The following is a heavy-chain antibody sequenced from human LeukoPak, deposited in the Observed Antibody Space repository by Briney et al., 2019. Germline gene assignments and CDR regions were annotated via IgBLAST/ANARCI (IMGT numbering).Heavy chain of an antibody. V-gene: IGHV4-31*03. CDR3: ARGFPPYDYVWGSYRLYYFDY. D-gene: IGHD3-16*02. CDR2: IYDSGSS. CDR1: GGSISSGGYY. Sequence: SETLSLTCTVSGGSISSGGYYWSWIRQHPGKGLEWIGYIYDSGSSYYNPSLKSRVTISVDTSKNQFSLKLSSVTAADTAVYYCARGFPPYDYVWGSYRLYYFDYWGQGTLVTVSS. J-gene: IGHJ4*02.